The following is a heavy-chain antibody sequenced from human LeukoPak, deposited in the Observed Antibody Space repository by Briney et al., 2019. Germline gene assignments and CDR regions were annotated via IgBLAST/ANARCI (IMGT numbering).Heavy chain of an antibody. D-gene: IGHD3-9*01. CDR3: ARGLVRYFDWYIDY. CDR2: IYTSGST. V-gene: IGHV4-61*02. CDR1: GGSISSGSYY. Sequence: SQTLSLTCTVSGGSISSGSYYWSWIRQPAGKGLEWIGRIYTSGSTNYNPSLKSRVTISVDTSKNQFSLKLSSVTAADTAVYYCARGLVRYFDWYIDYWGQGTLVTVSS. J-gene: IGHJ4*02.